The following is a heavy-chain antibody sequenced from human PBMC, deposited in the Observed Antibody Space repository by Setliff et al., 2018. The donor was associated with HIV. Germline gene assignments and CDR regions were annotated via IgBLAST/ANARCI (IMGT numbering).Heavy chain of an antibody. J-gene: IGHJ6*03. D-gene: IGHD6-13*01. V-gene: IGHV1-2*02. Sequence: QAPGQGLEWMGWINGYSGATNYAQKFQGRVTITRDTSTNTAYMEMTRLISDDTAVYHCASSFHHIAIDGTDYYFVDAWGKGTTVTVSS. CDR2: INGYSGAT. CDR3: ASSFHHIAIDGTDYYFVDA.